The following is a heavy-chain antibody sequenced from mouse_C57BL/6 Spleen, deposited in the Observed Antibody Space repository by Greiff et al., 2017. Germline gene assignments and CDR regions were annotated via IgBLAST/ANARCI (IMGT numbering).Heavy chain of an antibody. CDR2: ISSGSSTI. CDR3: ARDGRNWYFDV. V-gene: IGHV5-17*01. J-gene: IGHJ1*03. Sequence: DVMLVESGGGLVKPGGSLKLSCAASGFTFSDYGMHWVRQAPEKGLEWVAYISSGSSTIYYADTVKGRFTISRDNAKNTLFLQMTSLRSEDTAMYYCARDGRNWYFDVWGTGTTVTVSS. D-gene: IGHD1-1*01. CDR1: GFTFSDYG.